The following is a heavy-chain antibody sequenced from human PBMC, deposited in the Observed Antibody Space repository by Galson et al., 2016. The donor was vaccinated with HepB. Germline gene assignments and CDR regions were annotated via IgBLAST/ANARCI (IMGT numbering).Heavy chain of an antibody. V-gene: IGHV1-46*01. CDR2: INPGGGIT. Sequence: SVKVSCKASGYTFSSYYIHWVRQAPGQGLEWMGIINPGGGITSYAQKFQGRVTMTRDTSTSTVYMELGRLRSEDTAVYFCARVTLRGVTLDFLDFWGQGTLVTVSS. CDR3: ARVTLRGVTLDFLDF. J-gene: IGHJ4*02. D-gene: IGHD3-10*01. CDR1: GYTFSSYY.